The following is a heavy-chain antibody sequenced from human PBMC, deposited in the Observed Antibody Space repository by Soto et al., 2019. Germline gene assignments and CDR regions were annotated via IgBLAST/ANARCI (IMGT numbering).Heavy chain of an antibody. CDR3: ARVTGRYYYGMDV. J-gene: IGHJ6*02. CDR2: INHSGST. V-gene: IGHV4-34*01. CDR1: GGAFSGYY. Sequence: SEPLSLTCAANGGAFSGYYSSWIRQPPGKGLEWIGEINHSGSTNYNPSLKSRVTISVDTSKNQFSLKLSSVTAADTAVYYCARVTGRYYYGMDVWGQGTTVS.